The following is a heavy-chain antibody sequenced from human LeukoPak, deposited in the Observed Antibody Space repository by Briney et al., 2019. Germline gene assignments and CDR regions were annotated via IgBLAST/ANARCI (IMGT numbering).Heavy chain of an antibody. CDR2: INHSGST. D-gene: IGHD2-15*01. J-gene: IGHJ4*02. CDR1: GGSFSDYY. CDR3: ARATYCSGGSCYSAIVDY. Sequence: PSETLSLTCAVYGGSFSDYYWSWIRQPPGKGLEWIGEINHSGSTNYNPSLKSRVTISVDTSKNQFSLKLSSVTAADTAVYYCARATYCSGGSCYSAIVDYWGQGTLVTVSS. V-gene: IGHV4-34*01.